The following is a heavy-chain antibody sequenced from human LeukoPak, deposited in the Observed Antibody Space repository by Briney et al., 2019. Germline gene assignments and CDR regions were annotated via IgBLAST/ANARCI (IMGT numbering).Heavy chain of an antibody. Sequence: SETLSLTCTVSGGSISSYYWSWIRQPPGKGLEWIGYIYYSGSTNYNPSLKSRVTISVDTSKNQFSLKLSSVTAADTAVYYCARRLPPSSPIDTAMVHEDWGQGTLVTVSS. CDR1: GGSISSYY. J-gene: IGHJ4*02. CDR3: ARRLPPSSPIDTAMVHED. CDR2: IYYSGST. D-gene: IGHD5-18*01. V-gene: IGHV4-59*12.